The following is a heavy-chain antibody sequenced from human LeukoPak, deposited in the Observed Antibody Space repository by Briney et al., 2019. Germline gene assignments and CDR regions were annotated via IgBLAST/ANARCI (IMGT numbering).Heavy chain of an antibody. D-gene: IGHD3-10*01. V-gene: IGHV3-11*06. CDR3: ARARDYYGSGSYYQSDY. CDR1: GFIFSDYY. J-gene: IGHJ4*02. Sequence: PGGSLRLSCAASGFIFSDYYMTWIRQAPGKGLEWLSYISGSGSDTNYADSVKGRFTTSRDNAKSSLYLQMNSLRAEDTAVYYCARARDYYGSGSYYQSDYWGQGTLVTVSS. CDR2: ISGSGSDT.